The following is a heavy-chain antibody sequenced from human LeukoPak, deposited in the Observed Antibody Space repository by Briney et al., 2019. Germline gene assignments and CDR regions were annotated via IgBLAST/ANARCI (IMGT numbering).Heavy chain of an antibody. D-gene: IGHD6-13*01. J-gene: IGHJ4*02. CDR2: ITTGSHYI. Sequence: GGSLRLSCAASRFIFSTYDMNWVRQAPGKGLEWVSLITTGSHYIYYADSVKGRFTISRDNAKSSLFLQMNSLRAEDTAVYYCARVASSSKRKGGSIDYWGQGTLVTVSS. CDR3: ARVASSSKRKGGSIDY. CDR1: RFIFSTYD. V-gene: IGHV3-21*01.